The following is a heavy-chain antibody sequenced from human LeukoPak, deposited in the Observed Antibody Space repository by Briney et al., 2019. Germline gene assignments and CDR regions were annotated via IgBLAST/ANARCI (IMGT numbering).Heavy chain of an antibody. CDR1: GYTFTSYG. D-gene: IGHD2-2*01. CDR2: ISAYNGNT. V-gene: IGHV1-18*01. Sequence: ASVKVSCKASGYTFTSYGISWGRQAPGQGLEWMGWISAYNGNTNYAQKLQGRVTMTTDTSTSTAYMELRSLRSDDTAVYYCARDRSSTSRNWFDPWGQGTLVTVSS. CDR3: ARDRSSTSRNWFDP. J-gene: IGHJ5*02.